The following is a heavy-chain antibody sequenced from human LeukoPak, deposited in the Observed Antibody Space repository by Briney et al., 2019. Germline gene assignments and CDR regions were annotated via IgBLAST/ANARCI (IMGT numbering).Heavy chain of an antibody. J-gene: IGHJ4*02. CDR3: ARGGMVVTATGTIDY. V-gene: IGHV4-4*02. CDR2: IYHSGST. CDR1: GGSISSSNW. Sequence: SETLSLTCAVSGGSISSSNWWSWVRQPPGKGLEWIGEIYHSGSTNYNPSLKSRVTISVDTSKNQFSLKLSSVTAADTAVYYCARGGMVVTATGTIDYWGQGTLVTVSS. D-gene: IGHD2-21*02.